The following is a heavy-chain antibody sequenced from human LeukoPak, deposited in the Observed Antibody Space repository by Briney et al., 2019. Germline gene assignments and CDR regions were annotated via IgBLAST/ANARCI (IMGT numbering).Heavy chain of an antibody. CDR2: INPNSGGT. D-gene: IGHD3-16*02. CDR1: GYTFTGYY. CDR3: ARDFSLVDYVWGSYRYNNWFDP. V-gene: IGHV1-2*02. Sequence: ASVKVSCKASGYTFTGYYMHWVRQAPGQGLEWMGWINPNSGGTNYAQKFQGRVTMTRDTSISTAYMELSRLRSDDTAVYYCARDFSLVDYVWGSYRYNNWFDPWGQGTLVTVSS. J-gene: IGHJ5*02.